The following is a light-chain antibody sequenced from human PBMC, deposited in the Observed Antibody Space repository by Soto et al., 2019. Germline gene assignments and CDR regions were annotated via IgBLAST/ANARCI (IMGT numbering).Light chain of an antibody. CDR1: QSVSSI. CDR3: QHYNNWPPWT. CDR2: GAS. J-gene: IGKJ1*01. Sequence: EIGMTQSPATLSASPGERATFSCRASQSVSSILAWYQQKPGQAPRLLIYGASIRATGIPARFTGSGSGTEFTLTISSLQSEDFAVYYCQHYNNWPPWTFGQGTKV. V-gene: IGKV3-15*01.